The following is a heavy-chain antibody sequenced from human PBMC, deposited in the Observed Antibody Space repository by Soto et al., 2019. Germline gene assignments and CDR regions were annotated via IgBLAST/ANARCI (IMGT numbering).Heavy chain of an antibody. Sequence: ASVKVSCKASGYTFTSYDINWVRQATGQGLEWMGWMNPNSGNTGYAQKFQGRVTMTRNTSISTAYMELSSLRSEETAVYYCARVYSGYDWDRPYYYYMDVWGKGTTVTVSS. V-gene: IGHV1-8*01. D-gene: IGHD5-12*01. CDR2: MNPNSGNT. CDR1: GYTFTSYD. J-gene: IGHJ6*03. CDR3: ARVYSGYDWDRPYYYYMDV.